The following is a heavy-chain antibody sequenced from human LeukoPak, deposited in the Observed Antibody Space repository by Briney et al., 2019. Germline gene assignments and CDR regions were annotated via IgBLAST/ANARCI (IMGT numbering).Heavy chain of an antibody. D-gene: IGHD3-22*01. CDR3: AKDRQYYYDSSGYYDY. V-gene: IGHV3-9*01. J-gene: IGHJ4*02. CDR1: GFTFDDYA. Sequence: GGSLRLSCAASGFTFDDYAMHWVRQAPGKGLEWVSGISWNSGSIGYVDSVKGRFTISRDNDKNSLYLQMNSLRAEDTALYYCAKDRQYYYDSSGYYDYWGQGTLVTVSS. CDR2: ISWNSGSI.